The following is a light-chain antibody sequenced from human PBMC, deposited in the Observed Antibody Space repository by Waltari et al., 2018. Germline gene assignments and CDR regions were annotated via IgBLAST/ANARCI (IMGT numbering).Light chain of an antibody. V-gene: IGLV4-69*01. J-gene: IGLJ3*02. Sequence: QLVLTQSPSASASLGASVKLTCTLSSGHTTNIIAWLQQKPEKGPRYLMQVNSDGSHNKGVEIPDRFSGSSSGAERYLTISSRQSEDEADYYCQTGGHGTWVFGGGTRLTVL. CDR3: QTGGHGTWV. CDR2: VNSDGSH. CDR1: SGHTTNI.